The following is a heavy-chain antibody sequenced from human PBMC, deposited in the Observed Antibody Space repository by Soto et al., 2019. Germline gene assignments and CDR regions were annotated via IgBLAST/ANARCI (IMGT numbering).Heavy chain of an antibody. CDR3: ARDRVAGIWGDAFDI. CDR1: GDTFTTYD. D-gene: IGHD3-16*01. Sequence: GASVKVSCKASGDTFTTYDINWVRQATGHGLEWMGWINPNSGNIGYAQRFQGRVTMTRDTAIRTAYMEVSSLRSDDTAVYYCARDRVAGIWGDAFDIWGQGTMVTVSS. J-gene: IGHJ3*02. CDR2: INPNSGNI. V-gene: IGHV1-8*01.